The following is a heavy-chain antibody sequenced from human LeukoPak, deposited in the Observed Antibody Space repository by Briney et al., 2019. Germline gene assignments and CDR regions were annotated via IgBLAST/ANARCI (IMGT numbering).Heavy chain of an antibody. CDR3: AKDLDYGDHGGVY. Sequence: GGSLRLSCAASTFAFSFYAMSWVRQAPGGGLEWVSSISGSGGSTYYADSVKGRFTISRDNSKNTLYLQMNSLRAEDTGVYYCAKDLDYGDHGGVYWGQGTLVTVSS. J-gene: IGHJ4*02. CDR1: TFAFSFYA. D-gene: IGHD4-17*01. CDR2: ISGSGGST. V-gene: IGHV3-23*01.